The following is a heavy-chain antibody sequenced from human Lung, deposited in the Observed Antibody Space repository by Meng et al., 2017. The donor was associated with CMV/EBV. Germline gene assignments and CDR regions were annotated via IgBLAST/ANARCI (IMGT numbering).Heavy chain of an antibody. D-gene: IGHD1-26*01. J-gene: IGHJ3*02. Sequence: GESXKISCAGSGFILSDHYIDWVRQAPGKGLEWIGRAANKANRYTTEYAASVKGRFTFSRYDSENSLYLQMNSLKSEDTAVYYCTRGHSGIDIYAFDIWGQGTVVTVSS. CDR3: TRGHSGIDIYAFDI. CDR1: GFILSDHY. CDR2: AANKANRYTT. V-gene: IGHV3-72*01.